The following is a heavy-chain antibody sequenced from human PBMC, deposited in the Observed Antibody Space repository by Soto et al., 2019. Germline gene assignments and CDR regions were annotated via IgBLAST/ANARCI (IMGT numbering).Heavy chain of an antibody. V-gene: IGHV1-69*13. D-gene: IGHD3-22*01. J-gene: IGHJ6*02. CDR3: ASRSGFFSYYYGMDV. CDR2: IIPIFGTA. Sequence: SVKVSCKASGGTFSSYAISWVRQAPGQGLEWMGGIIPIFGTAYYAQKFQGRVTITADESTSTAYMELSSLRSEDTAVYYCASRSGFFSYYYGMDVWGQGTTVTV. CDR1: GGTFSSYA.